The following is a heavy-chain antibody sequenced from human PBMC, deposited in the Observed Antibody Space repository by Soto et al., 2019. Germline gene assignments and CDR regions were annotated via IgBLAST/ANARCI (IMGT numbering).Heavy chain of an antibody. Sequence: QVQLVESGGGVVQPGRSLRLSCAASGFTFSSYGMHWVRQAPGKGLEWVAVISSAGSNKYDADSVKGRFTISRDNSKNTLYLQMNSLRAEDTAVYYCAKDRSDYDILTGYYYFNWFDPWGQGTLVTVSS. D-gene: IGHD3-9*01. J-gene: IGHJ5*02. CDR3: AKDRSDYDILTGYYYFNWFDP. CDR1: GFTFSSYG. CDR2: ISSAGSNK. V-gene: IGHV3-30*18.